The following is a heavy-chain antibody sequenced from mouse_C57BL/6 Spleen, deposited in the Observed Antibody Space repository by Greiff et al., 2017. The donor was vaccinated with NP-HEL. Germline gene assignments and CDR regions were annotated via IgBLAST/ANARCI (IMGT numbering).Heavy chain of an antibody. V-gene: IGHV1-62-2*01. J-gene: IGHJ4*01. CDR2: FYPGSGSI. D-gene: IGHD2-4*01. Sequence: QVQLKQSGAELVKPGASVKLSCKASGYTFTEYTIHWVKQRSGQGLEWIGWFYPGSGSIKYNEKFKDKATLTADKSSSTVYMELSRLTSEDSAVYFCARHAIYYDYVLYAMDYWGQGTSVTVSS. CDR3: ARHAIYYDYVLYAMDY. CDR1: GYTFTEYT.